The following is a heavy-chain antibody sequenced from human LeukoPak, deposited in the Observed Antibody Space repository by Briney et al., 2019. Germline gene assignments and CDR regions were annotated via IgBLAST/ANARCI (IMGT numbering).Heavy chain of an antibody. CDR2: INPSGGST. J-gene: IGHJ4*02. D-gene: IGHD4-17*01. CDR3: ARTTVTNLDFDY. CDR1: GYTFTSYY. Sequence: GASVKVSCKASGYTFTSYYMHWVRQAPGQGLEWMGIINPSGGSTSYAQKFQGRVTMTRDMSTSTVYTELSSLRSEDTAVYYCARTTVTNLDFDYWGQGTLVTVSS. V-gene: IGHV1-46*01.